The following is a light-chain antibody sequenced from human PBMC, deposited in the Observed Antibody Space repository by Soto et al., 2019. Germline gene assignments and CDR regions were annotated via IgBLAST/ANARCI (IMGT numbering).Light chain of an antibody. Sequence: QSALTQPPSASGSPGQSVTISCTGTSSDVGAYNYVSWYQQHPGKAPKVMIFEVSKRPSGVPDRFSGSKSGNTASLTVSGLQAEDEADYYCSSFAGSNEVVFGGGTEVTAL. V-gene: IGLV2-8*01. J-gene: IGLJ3*02. CDR2: EVS. CDR3: SSFAGSNEVV. CDR1: SSDVGAYNY.